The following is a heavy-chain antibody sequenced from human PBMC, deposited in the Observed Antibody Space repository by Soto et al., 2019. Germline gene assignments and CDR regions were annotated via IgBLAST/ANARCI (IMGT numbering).Heavy chain of an antibody. CDR2: TYYKSKWYN. Sequence: SQTLSLTCAISGDSVSSNSAAWNWIRQSPSRGLEWLGRTYYKSKWYNDYAVSVKSRITINPDTSKNQFSLKLSSVTAADTAVYYCARDRRFTTVTTMYYYYYYYMDVWGKGTTVTVSS. D-gene: IGHD4-17*01. CDR3: ARDRRFTTVTTMYYYYYYYMDV. V-gene: IGHV6-1*01. CDR1: GDSVSSNSAA. J-gene: IGHJ6*03.